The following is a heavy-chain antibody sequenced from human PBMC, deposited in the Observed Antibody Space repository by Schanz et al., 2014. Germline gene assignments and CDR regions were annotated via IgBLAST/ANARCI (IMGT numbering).Heavy chain of an antibody. CDR3: AKVGPYSGSLGAFDI. Sequence: VHLVESGGGLVQPGGSLRLSCATSGFTFSTYAMSWVRQAPGKGLEWVSGISGSGVITYYEDSVKGRFTISRDNSKNTLYLQMNSLRAEDSAVYYCAKVGPYSGSLGAFDIWGQGTMVTVSS. CDR2: ISGSGVIT. V-gene: IGHV3-23*04. J-gene: IGHJ3*02. CDR1: GFTFSTYA. D-gene: IGHD1-26*01.